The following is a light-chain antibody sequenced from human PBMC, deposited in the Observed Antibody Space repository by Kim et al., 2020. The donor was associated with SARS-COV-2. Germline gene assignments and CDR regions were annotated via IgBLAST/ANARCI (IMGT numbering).Light chain of an antibody. CDR2: LGS. J-gene: IGKJ2*01. CDR1: QSLLHSNGYNY. CDR3: QQGYST. V-gene: IGKV2-28*01. Sequence: DIVMTQSPLSLPVTPGEPASISCRSSQSLLHSNGYNYLDWYLQKPGQSPQLLIYLGSNRASGVPDRFSGSGSGTDFTLTISTLQPEDFGTYYCQQGYSTFGQGTKLEI.